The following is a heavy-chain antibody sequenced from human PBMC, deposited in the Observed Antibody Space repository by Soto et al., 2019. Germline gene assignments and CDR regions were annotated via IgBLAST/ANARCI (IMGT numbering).Heavy chain of an antibody. J-gene: IGHJ4*02. V-gene: IGHV3-9*01. CDR1: GFTFDDYA. CDR2: ISWNSGSI. D-gene: IGHD1-26*01. Sequence: EVQLVESGGGLVQPGRSLRLSCAASGFTFDDYAMHWVRQAPGKGLEWVSGISWNSGSIGYADSVKGRFTISRDNAKNSRYLQMNSLRAEDTALYYCAKGKRTVGAADYWGQGTLVTVSS. CDR3: AKGKRTVGAADY.